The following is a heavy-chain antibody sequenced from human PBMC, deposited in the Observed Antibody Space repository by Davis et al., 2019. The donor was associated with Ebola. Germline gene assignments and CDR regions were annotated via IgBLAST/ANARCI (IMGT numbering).Heavy chain of an antibody. V-gene: IGHV1-18*04. D-gene: IGHD2-2*02. CDR2: TSTYNGNT. Sequence: ASVKVSCKASGYTFTNYGITWVRQAPGQGPEWMGWTSTYNGNTKYVEKLQGRVTMTTDTSTSTAYMELRSLRSDDTAVYYCARETPVYRYGLDVWGQGTTVTVS. CDR1: GYTFTNYG. CDR3: ARETPVYRYGLDV. J-gene: IGHJ6*02.